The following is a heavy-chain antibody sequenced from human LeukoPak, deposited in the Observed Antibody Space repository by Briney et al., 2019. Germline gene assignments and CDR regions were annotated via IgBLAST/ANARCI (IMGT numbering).Heavy chain of an antibody. V-gene: IGHV1-69*13. J-gene: IGHJ4*02. CDR1: GGTFSSYA. D-gene: IGHD3-22*01. CDR2: IIPIFGTA. Sequence: AASVKVSCKASGGTFSSYAISWVRQAPGQGLEWMGGIIPIFGTANYAQKFQGRVTITADESTSTAYMELSSLRSEDTAVYYCARDHDYYDSSHHDYWGQGTLVTVSS. CDR3: ARDHDYYDSSHHDY.